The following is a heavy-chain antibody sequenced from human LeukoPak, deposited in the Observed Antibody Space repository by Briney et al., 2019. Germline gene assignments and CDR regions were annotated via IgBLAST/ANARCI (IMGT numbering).Heavy chain of an antibody. V-gene: IGHV4-34*01. Sequence: SETLSLTCAVYGGSFSGYYWSWIRQPPGKGLEWFGEINHSGSTNYNPSLKSRVTISVDRSKNQFSLKLSSVTAADTAVYYCARVRYDSSGWNWFDPWGQGTLVTVSS. CDR2: INHSGST. D-gene: IGHD3-22*01. J-gene: IGHJ5*02. CDR1: GGSFSGYY. CDR3: ARVRYDSSGWNWFDP.